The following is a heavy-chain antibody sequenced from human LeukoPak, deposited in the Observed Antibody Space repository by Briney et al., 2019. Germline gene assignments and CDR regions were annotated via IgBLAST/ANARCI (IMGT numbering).Heavy chain of an antibody. CDR3: ARVGDDSSGYPTL. V-gene: IGHV1-2*02. CDR1: GYTFTGYY. D-gene: IGHD3-22*01. Sequence: ASMKVSCKTSGYTFTGYYIHWVRQAPGQGLEWMGWINPNSDGTNYAQKFLGRVTMTRDTSISTAYMELSRLTSDDTATYYCARVGDDSSGYPTLWGQGSLVTVSS. J-gene: IGHJ4*02. CDR2: INPNSDGT.